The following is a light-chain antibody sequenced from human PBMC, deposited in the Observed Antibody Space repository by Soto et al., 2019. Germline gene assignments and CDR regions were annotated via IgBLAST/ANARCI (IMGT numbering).Light chain of an antibody. CDR2: GNS. V-gene: IGLV1-40*01. CDR3: QSYDSSLSEDV. Sequence: QSVLTQPPSVSGAPGQRVTISCTGSSSNIGAGYDVHWYQQVPGTASKLLIYGNSNRPSGVPDRFSGSKSGTSASLAITGLQAEDEADYYCQSYDSSLSEDVFGTGTKVTVL. CDR1: SSNIGAGYD. J-gene: IGLJ1*01.